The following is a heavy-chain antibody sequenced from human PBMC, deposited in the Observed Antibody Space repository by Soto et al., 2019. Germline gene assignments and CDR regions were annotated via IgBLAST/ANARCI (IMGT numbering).Heavy chain of an antibody. V-gene: IGHV4-31*03. CDR1: GGSISSGGYY. D-gene: IGHD1-20*01. CDR3: ARIVTGNYYYYGMDV. Sequence: SETLSLTCTVSGGSISSGGYYWIWIRQHTGKGLEWIGYIYYSGSTYYNPPLKSRVTISVDTSKNQFSLKLSSVTAADTAVYYCARIVTGNYYYYGMDVWGQGTTVTVSS. J-gene: IGHJ6*02. CDR2: IYYSGST.